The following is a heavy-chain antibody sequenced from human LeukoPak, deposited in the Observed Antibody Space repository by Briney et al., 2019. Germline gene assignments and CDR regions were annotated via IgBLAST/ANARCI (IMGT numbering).Heavy chain of an antibody. V-gene: IGHV3-30*03. Sequence: GGSLRLSCAASVFTYSSYGMHWVRQAPGKGLEWVAVISFDASNKYYADSVKGRFTISRDNARNSLYLQMNSLRAEDTAVYYCARERGSKCFDYWGQGTLVTVSS. CDR1: VFTYSSYG. D-gene: IGHD3-10*01. CDR2: ISFDASNK. J-gene: IGHJ4*02. CDR3: ARERGSKCFDY.